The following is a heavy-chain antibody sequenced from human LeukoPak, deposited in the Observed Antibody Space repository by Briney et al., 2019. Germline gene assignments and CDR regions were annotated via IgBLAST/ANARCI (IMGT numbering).Heavy chain of an antibody. CDR3: ARDFGSAAAIYEY. V-gene: IGHV3-7*01. CDR2: INQNGVEM. Sequence: PGGSLRLSSATSGFTFTNYWMTWVRQAPGKGLEWVANINQNGVEMYYVESVKGRFTISRDSGRNSLFLQMNSLRAEDTAVYYCARDFGSAAAIYEYWGQGTLVTVSS. D-gene: IGHD6-13*01. CDR1: GFTFTNYW. J-gene: IGHJ4*02.